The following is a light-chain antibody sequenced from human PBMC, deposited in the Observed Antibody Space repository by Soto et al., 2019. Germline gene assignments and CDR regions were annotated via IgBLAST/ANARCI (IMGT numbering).Light chain of an antibody. CDR3: SSYTSSSPYV. J-gene: IGLJ1*01. CDR1: SSDVGGYNY. Sequence: QSALTQPASVSGSPGQSITISCTGTSSDVGGYNYVSWYQQHPGKAPKLMIYDVSNPPSGVSNRFSGSNSGNTASLTISGLQAEDEADYYCSSYTSSSPYVFGSGTKLTVL. CDR2: DVS. V-gene: IGLV2-14*01.